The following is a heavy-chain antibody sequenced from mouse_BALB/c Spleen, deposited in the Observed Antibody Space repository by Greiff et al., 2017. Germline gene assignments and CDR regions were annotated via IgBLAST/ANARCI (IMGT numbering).Heavy chain of an antibody. V-gene: IGHV7-3*02. CDR2: IRNKANGYTT. CDR1: GFTFTDYY. D-gene: IGHD2-10*02. J-gene: IGHJ2*01. CDR3: AREKYGNSFDY. Sequence: EVKLVESGGGLVQPGGSLRLSCATSGFTFTDYYMSWVRQPPGKALEWLGFIRNKANGYTTEYSASVKGRFTISRDNSQSILYLQMNTLRAEDSATYYCAREKYGNSFDYWGQGTTLTVSS.